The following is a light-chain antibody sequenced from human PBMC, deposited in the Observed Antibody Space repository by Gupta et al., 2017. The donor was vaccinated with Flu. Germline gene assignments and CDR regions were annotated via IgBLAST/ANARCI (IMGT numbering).Light chain of an antibody. CDR3: QQASSFPRT. CDR1: QDVGNW. V-gene: IGKV1-12*01. CDR2: GAS. J-gene: IGKJ1*01. Sequence: PSSVSASVGDRVTIACRASQDVGNWLAWYQQKPGEVPKLLIYGASSLQRGVPSRFSGSGSGTDFTLTIRSLQSEDFATYYCQQASSFPRTFGQGTRVEI.